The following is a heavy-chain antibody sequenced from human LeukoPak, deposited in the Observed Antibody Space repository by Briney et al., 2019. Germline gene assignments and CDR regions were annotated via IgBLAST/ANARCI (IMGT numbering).Heavy chain of an antibody. CDR1: GFTFSSYA. CDR2: ISGSGGST. Sequence: GGSLRLSCAASGFTFSSYAMSWVRQAPGKGLEWVSAISGSGGSTYYADSVKGRFTISRDNSKNTLYLQMNSLRAEDTAVYYCAKSLHLEWLSNWFDPWGQGTLDTVSS. V-gene: IGHV3-23*01. J-gene: IGHJ5*02. CDR3: AKSLHLEWLSNWFDP. D-gene: IGHD3-3*01.